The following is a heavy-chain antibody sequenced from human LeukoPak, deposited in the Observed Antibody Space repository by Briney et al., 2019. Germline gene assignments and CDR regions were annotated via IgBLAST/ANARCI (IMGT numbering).Heavy chain of an antibody. CDR1: GGSISSYY. Sequence: SETLSLTCTVSGGSISSYYWSWIRQPPGKGLEWIGYIYYSGSTNYNPSLKSRVTISVDTSKNQFSLKLSSVTAADTAVYYCARSPRGWYFDLWGRGTLVTVSS. J-gene: IGHJ2*01. CDR3: ARSPRGWYFDL. V-gene: IGHV4-59*01. CDR2: IYYSGST.